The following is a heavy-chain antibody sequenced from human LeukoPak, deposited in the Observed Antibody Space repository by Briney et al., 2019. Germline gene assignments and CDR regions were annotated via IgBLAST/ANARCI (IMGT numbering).Heavy chain of an antibody. J-gene: IGHJ6*03. D-gene: IGHD3-22*01. CDR1: GGSISSSNW. CDR2: IYHSGST. V-gene: IGHV4-4*02. Sequence: SETLSLTCAVSGGSISSSNWWSWVGQPPGKGLEWLGEIYHSGSTNYNPSLKSRVTISVDKSKNQFSLKLSSVTAADTAVYYCARGVYYDSSGYYYYYYYMDVWGKGTTVTVSS. CDR3: ARGVYYDSSGYYYYYYYMDV.